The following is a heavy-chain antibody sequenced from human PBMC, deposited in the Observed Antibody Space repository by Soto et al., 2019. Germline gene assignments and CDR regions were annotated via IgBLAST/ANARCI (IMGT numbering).Heavy chain of an antibody. Sequence: PSETLSLTCTVSGGSISSGDYYWSWIRQPPGKGLEWIGEINHSGSTNYNPSLKSRVTISVDTSKNQFSLKLSSVTAADTAVYYCAREGTTVVTIDYWGQGTLVTVSS. V-gene: IGHV4-39*07. CDR1: GGSISSGDYY. CDR3: AREGTTVVTIDY. D-gene: IGHD4-17*01. J-gene: IGHJ4*02. CDR2: INHSGST.